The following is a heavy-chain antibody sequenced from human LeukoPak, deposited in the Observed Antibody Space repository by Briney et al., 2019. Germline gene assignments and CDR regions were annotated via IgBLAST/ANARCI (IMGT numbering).Heavy chain of an antibody. CDR2: IYYSGST. J-gene: IGHJ4*02. D-gene: IGHD3-10*01. CDR1: GGSISSSSYY. V-gene: IGHV4-39*01. CDR3: ARRPPGVWFGETYYFDY. Sequence: SETLSLTCTVSGGSISSSSYYWGWLRQPPGKGLEWIGSIYYSGSTYYSPSLKSRVTISVDTSKNQFSLKMSSVTAADTAVYYCARRPPGVWFGETYYFDYWGQGTLVTVSS.